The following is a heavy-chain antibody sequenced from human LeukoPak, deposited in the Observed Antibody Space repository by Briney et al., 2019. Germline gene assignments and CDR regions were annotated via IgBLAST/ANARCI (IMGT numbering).Heavy chain of an antibody. D-gene: IGHD1-26*01. CDR3: ARDPYSGSYGDYYYYYMDV. V-gene: IGHV3-7*01. Sequence: GGSLRLSCEASGFTFSSYGMSWVRQAPGKGLEWVANIKQDGSEKYYVDSVKGRFTISRDNAKNSLYLQMNSLRAEDTAVYYCARDPYSGSYGDYYYYYMDVWGKGTTVTISS. CDR2: IKQDGSEK. CDR1: GFTFSSYG. J-gene: IGHJ6*03.